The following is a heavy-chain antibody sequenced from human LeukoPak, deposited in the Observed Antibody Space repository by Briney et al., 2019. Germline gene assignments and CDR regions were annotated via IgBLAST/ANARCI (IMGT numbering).Heavy chain of an antibody. V-gene: IGHV4-39*01. J-gene: IGHJ5*02. CDR2: IYYSGST. CDR1: GDSISSSNSY. D-gene: IGHD2-15*01. Sequence: PSETLSLTCTVSGDSISSSNSYWGWIRQPPGKGLEWIGSIYYSGSTYYNPSLKSRVTISVDTSKNQFSLKLSSVTAADTAVYYCANQYCSGGSCYAFGFDPWGQGTLVTVSS. CDR3: ANQYCSGGSCYAFGFDP.